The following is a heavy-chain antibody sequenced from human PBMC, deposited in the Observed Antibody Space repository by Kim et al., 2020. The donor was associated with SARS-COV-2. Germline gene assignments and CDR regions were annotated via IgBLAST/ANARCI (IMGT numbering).Heavy chain of an antibody. J-gene: IGHJ4*02. Sequence: KGRFTHSRDNSKNTLYLQMNSLRAEDTAVYYCAREFPYGSGSYYTRAFDYWGQGTLVTVSS. D-gene: IGHD3-10*01. CDR3: AREFPYGSGSYYTRAFDY. V-gene: IGHV3-30*01.